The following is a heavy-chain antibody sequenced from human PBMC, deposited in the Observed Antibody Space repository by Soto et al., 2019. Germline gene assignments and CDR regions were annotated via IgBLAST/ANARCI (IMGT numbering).Heavy chain of an antibody. CDR3: ARYSVDFWSGYYGNYGMDG. D-gene: IGHD3-3*01. CDR1: GFSLSTSGMC. J-gene: IGHJ6*02. Sequence: SGPTLVNPTQTLTLTCTFSGFSLSTSGMCVSWIRQPPGKALEWLARIDWDDDKYYSTSLKTRLTISKDTSKNQVVLTMTNMDPVDTATYYCARYSVDFWSGYYGNYGMDGWGQGTTVTVSS. V-gene: IGHV2-70*11. CDR2: IDWDDDK.